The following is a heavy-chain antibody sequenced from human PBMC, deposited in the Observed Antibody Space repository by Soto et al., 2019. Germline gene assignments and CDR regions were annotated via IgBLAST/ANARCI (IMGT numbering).Heavy chain of an antibody. Sequence: PGGSLRLSCAASGFTFDDYAMHWVRQAPGKGLEWVSSISWNSANIGYADSVKGRFTISRDNAKTSLYLQMNSLRAEDTALYYCAKDSEQNHYYYYYGLDVWGQGTTVTVSS. CDR1: GFTFDDYA. V-gene: IGHV3-9*01. J-gene: IGHJ6*02. CDR2: ISWNSANI. CDR3: AKDSEQNHYYYYYGLDV. D-gene: IGHD1-1*01.